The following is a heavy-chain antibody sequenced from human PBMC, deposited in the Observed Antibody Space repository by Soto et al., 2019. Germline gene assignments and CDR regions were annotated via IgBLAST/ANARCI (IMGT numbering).Heavy chain of an antibody. Sequence: GGALRVPWAGSGVTLTRDTNNWGRPAPGEGVGGFSSISGGYDYAYYADSMKGRFTISRDNAKDSVYLQMNSLRAEDTAVYYCARGGGYCSSSNCYAHDYFDYWGQGTLVTVSS. CDR1: GVTLTRDT. CDR3: ARGGGYCSSSNCYAHDYFDY. D-gene: IGHD2-2*01. V-gene: IGHV3-21*01. CDR2: ISGGYDYA. J-gene: IGHJ4*02.